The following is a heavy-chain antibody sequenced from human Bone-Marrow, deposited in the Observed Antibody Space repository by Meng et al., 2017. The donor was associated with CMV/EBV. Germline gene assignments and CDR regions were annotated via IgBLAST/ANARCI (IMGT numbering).Heavy chain of an antibody. V-gene: IGHV3-30-3*01. D-gene: IGHD1-1*01. CDR2: ISYDGSNK. CDR3: ARDPVRWNDDLSFDY. Sequence: GGSLRLSCAASGFTFSSYAMHWVRQAPGKGLEWVAVISYDGSNKYYADSVKGRFTISRDNSKNTLYLQMSSLRAEDTAVYYCARDPVRWNDDLSFDYWGQRTLVTVSS. CDR1: GFTFSSYA. J-gene: IGHJ4*02.